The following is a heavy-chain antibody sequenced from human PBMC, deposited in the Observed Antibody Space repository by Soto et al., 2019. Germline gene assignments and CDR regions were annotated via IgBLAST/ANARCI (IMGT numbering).Heavy chain of an antibody. CDR3: ARVGIIEAAGLFDP. CDR2: IYYSGST. CDR1: GGSISSYY. V-gene: IGHV4-59*01. D-gene: IGHD6-13*01. J-gene: IGHJ5*02. Sequence: QVQLQESGPGLVKPSETLSLTCTVSGGSISSYYWSWIRQPPGKGLEWIGYIYYSGSTNYNPSLKSRVTISVDTSKNQFSLKLSSVTAADTAVYYCARVGIIEAAGLFDPWGQGTLVTVSS.